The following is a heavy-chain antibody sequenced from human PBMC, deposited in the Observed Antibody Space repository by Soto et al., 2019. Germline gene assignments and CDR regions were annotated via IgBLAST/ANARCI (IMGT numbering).Heavy chain of an antibody. V-gene: IGHV3-23*01. CDR1: GFTFSSYA. Sequence: PGGSLRLSCAASGFTFSSYAMSWVRQAPGKGLEWVSAISGSGGSTYYADSVKGRFTISRDNSKNTLYLQMNSLRAEDTAVYYCASLPYAVYYYYGMDVWGQGTTVTVSS. CDR3: ASLPYAVYYYYGMDV. D-gene: IGHD3-16*01. J-gene: IGHJ6*02. CDR2: ISGSGGST.